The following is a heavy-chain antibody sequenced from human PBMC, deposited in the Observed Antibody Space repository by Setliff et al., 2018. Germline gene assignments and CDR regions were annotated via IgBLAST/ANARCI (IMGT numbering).Heavy chain of an antibody. CDR1: GFTFSSYN. V-gene: IGHV3-21*04. Sequence: AGGSLRLSCAASGFTFSSYNMNWVRQAPGKGLEWVSSISYSSSYIYYADSVKGRFTISRDNAKNSLYLTEDTALYYCAKDLGVNFGELIAWGQGTLVTVSS. CDR3: AKDLGVNFGELIA. J-gene: IGHJ5*02. CDR2: ISYSSSYI. D-gene: IGHD3-10*01.